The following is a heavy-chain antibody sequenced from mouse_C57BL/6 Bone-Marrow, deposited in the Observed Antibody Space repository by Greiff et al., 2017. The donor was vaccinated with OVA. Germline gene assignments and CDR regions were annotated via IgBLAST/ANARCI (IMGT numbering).Heavy chain of an antibody. CDR3: ARSLYYYGSSYFDY. J-gene: IGHJ2*01. V-gene: IGHV7-3*01. CDR2: IRNKANGYTT. CDR1: GFTFTDYY. D-gene: IGHD1-1*01. Sequence: EVQVVESGGGLVQPGGSLSLSCAASGFTFTDYYMSWVRQPPGKALEWLGFIRNKANGYTTEYSASVKGRFTISRDNSQSILYLQMNALRAEDSATYYCARSLYYYGSSYFDYWGQGTTLTVSS.